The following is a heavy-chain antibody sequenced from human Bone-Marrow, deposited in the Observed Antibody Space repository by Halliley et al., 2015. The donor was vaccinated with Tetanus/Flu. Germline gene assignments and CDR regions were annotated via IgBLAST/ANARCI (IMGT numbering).Heavy chain of an antibody. CDR2: DGETT. CDR3: ATGDCSGGSCHTFDI. Sequence: DGETTDYTAPVKGRFTISRDDSKNTLYLQMNSLKSEDTAVYYCATGDCSGGSCHTFDIWGQGTKVSVSS. V-gene: IGHV3-15*01. J-gene: IGHJ3*02. D-gene: IGHD2-15*01.